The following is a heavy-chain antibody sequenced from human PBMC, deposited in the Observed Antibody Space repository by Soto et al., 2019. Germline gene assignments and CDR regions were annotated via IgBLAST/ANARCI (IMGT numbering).Heavy chain of an antibody. CDR3: ARRPSSTLLAC. Sequence: QLQLQESGPGLVKPSETLSLTCTVSGGSISSSNYYWGWIRQPPGKGLEWIGNIYYSGITYYNPSLRNRVTISVGTSRNQLSLQLSPVTAADTAVYYCARRPSSTLLACWGQGTLVTVSS. V-gene: IGHV4-39*01. CDR1: GGSISSSNYY. J-gene: IGHJ4*02. CDR2: IYYSGIT. D-gene: IGHD6-13*01.